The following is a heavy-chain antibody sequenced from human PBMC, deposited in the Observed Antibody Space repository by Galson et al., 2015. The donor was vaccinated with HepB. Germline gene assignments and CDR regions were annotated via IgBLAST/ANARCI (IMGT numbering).Heavy chain of an antibody. D-gene: IGHD2-21*01. Sequence: SVKVSCKASGDTFTTYLMHWVRQAPGQRLEWMGWINGGNGNTKNSQKFQGRVTITRDTFASTVYMDLSSLRSEDTAVYYCATDWGDRGAFDIWGQGTMVTVSS. CDR2: INGGNGNT. CDR3: ATDWGDRGAFDI. CDR1: GDTFTTYL. J-gene: IGHJ3*02. V-gene: IGHV1-3*01.